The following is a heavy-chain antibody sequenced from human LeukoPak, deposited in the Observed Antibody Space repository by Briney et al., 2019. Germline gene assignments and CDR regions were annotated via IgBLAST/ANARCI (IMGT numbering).Heavy chain of an antibody. D-gene: IGHD3-22*01. J-gene: IGHJ4*02. V-gene: IGHV1-46*01. Sequence: ASVKVSCKASGYTFTSYYMHWVRQAPGQGLEWMGIINPSGGSTSYAQKFQGRVTMTRDTSTSTVYMELSSLRSEDTAVYYCARGDPKSYYDSSGKGGVDYWGQGTLVTVSS. CDR2: INPSGGST. CDR3: ARGDPKSYYDSSGKGGVDY. CDR1: GYTFTSYY.